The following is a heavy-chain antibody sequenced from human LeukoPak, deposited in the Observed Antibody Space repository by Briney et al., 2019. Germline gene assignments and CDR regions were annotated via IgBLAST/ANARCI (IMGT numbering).Heavy chain of an antibody. CDR2: IKQDGSEK. CDR1: GFTFSSYA. CDR3: GREWAVDF. V-gene: IGHV3-7*01. Sequence: GGSLRLSCAASGFTFSSYAMTWVRQAPGKELECVAIIKQDGSEKYYVNSVKGRFTISRDNAKNSLYLQMNSLRVEDTAVYYCGREWAVDFWGQGTLVTVSS. J-gene: IGHJ4*02.